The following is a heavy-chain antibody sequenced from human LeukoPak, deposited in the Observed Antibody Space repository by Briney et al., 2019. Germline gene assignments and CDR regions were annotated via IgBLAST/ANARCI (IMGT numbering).Heavy chain of an antibody. CDR1: GFTFSSYE. Sequence: GGSLRLSCAASGFTFSSYEMNWVRQAPGKGLEWVSGINWNGGSTGYADSVKGRFTISRDNAKNSLYLQMSSLRAEDTAVYYCVGSGGYWGQGTLVTVSS. CDR3: VGSGGY. V-gene: IGHV3-20*04. CDR2: INWNGGST. D-gene: IGHD3-10*01. J-gene: IGHJ4*02.